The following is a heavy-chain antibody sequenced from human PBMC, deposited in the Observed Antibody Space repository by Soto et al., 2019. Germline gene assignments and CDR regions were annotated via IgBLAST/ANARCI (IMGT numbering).Heavy chain of an antibody. Sequence: TGGSLRLSCAASGFTFSSYAMSWVRQAPGKGLEWVSATSGSGGSTYYADSVKGRFTISRDNSKNTLYLQMNSLRAEDTAVYYCAKSPSIYSSSWFDYWGQGTLVTVSS. J-gene: IGHJ4*02. CDR2: TSGSGGST. D-gene: IGHD6-13*01. CDR3: AKSPSIYSSSWFDY. V-gene: IGHV3-23*01. CDR1: GFTFSSYA.